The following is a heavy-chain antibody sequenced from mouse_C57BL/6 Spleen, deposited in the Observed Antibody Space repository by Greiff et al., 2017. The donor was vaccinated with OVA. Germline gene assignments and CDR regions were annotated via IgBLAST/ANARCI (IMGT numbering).Heavy chain of an antibody. D-gene: IGHD2-1*01. CDR2: IHPNSGST. CDR3: ARGKGEIYYGNYVWFAY. V-gene: IGHV1-64*01. J-gene: IGHJ3*01. Sequence: QVQLQQPGAELVKPGASVKLSCKASGYTFTSYWMHWVKQRPGQGLEWIGMIHPNSGSTNYNEKFKSEATLTVDKSSSTAYMQLSSLTSEDSAVYYCARGKGEIYYGNYVWFAYWGQGTLVTVSA. CDR1: GYTFTSYW.